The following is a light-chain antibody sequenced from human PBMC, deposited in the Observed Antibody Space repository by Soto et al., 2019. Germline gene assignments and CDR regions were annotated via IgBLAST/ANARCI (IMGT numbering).Light chain of an antibody. Sequence: EIVMTQSPATLSVSPGERATLSCGASQSVSSNLAWYQQKPGQAPRLLIYGASNRATGIPARFSGSGSGTEFTLTISSLQSEDFAVYYCQQYNNWPPWTFGQGTKVEIK. J-gene: IGKJ1*01. CDR3: QQYNNWPPWT. CDR2: GAS. CDR1: QSVSSN. V-gene: IGKV3-15*01.